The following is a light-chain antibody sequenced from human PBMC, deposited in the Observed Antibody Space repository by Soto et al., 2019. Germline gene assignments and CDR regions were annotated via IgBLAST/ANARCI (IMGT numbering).Light chain of an antibody. V-gene: IGKV3-11*01. Sequence: EIVLTQSPATLSLSPGERATLSFRASQSVSSYLAWYQQKPGQAPRLLIYDASNRATGIPAGFSGSGSGTDFTLTISSLEPEDFAVYYCQQRSNWLTFGGGTKVDIK. J-gene: IGKJ4*01. CDR2: DAS. CDR3: QQRSNWLT. CDR1: QSVSSY.